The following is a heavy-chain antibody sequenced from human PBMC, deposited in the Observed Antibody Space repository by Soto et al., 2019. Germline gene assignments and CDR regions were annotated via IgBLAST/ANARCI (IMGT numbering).Heavy chain of an antibody. CDR1: GGSISSYY. J-gene: IGHJ5*02. CDR3: ARGPYVWGSYRWFDP. Sequence: QVQLQESGPGLVKPSETLSLTCTVSGGSISSYYWSWIRQPPGKGLEWIGYIYYSGSTNYNPSLKSRVTISVDTSKNQFSLKLSSLTAADTAVYYCARGPYVWGSYRWFDPWGQGTLVTVSS. CDR2: IYYSGST. V-gene: IGHV4-59*01. D-gene: IGHD3-16*01.